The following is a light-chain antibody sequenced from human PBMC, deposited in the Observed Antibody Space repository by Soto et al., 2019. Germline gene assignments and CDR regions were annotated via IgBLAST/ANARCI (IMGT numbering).Light chain of an antibody. V-gene: IGLV2-14*01. Sequence: QSVLTQPASVSGSPGQSITISCTGTSSDVGGYNYVSWYQQHPGKAPKLMIYEVSNRPSGVSNRFSGSKSGNTASLTISGLQAEAEADYYCSSYTSSSTLAVVFGGGTKLTVL. CDR1: SSDVGGYNY. J-gene: IGLJ2*01. CDR3: SSYTSSSTLAVV. CDR2: EVS.